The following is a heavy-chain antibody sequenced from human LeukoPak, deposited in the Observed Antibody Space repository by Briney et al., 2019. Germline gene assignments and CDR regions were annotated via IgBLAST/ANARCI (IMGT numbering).Heavy chain of an antibody. CDR2: IIPILGIA. CDR3: ARDLLSYYDSSATPFDY. V-gene: IGHV1-69*04. J-gene: IGHJ4*02. D-gene: IGHD3-22*01. CDR1: GGTFSRYA. Sequence: GASVKVSCKASGGTFSRYAISWVRQAPGQGLEWMGRIIPILGIANYAQKFQGRVTITADKSTSTAYMELSSLRSEDTAVYYCARDLLSYYDSSATPFDYWGQGTLVTVSS.